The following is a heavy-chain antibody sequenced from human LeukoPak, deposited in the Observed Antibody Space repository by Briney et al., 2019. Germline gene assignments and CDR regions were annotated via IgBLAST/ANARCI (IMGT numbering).Heavy chain of an antibody. J-gene: IGHJ4*02. Sequence: GGSLRLSCAASGFTFSSYSMNWVRQAPGKGLEWVSSISSSSSYIYYADSVKGRFTISRDNAKNSLYLQMDSLRAEDTAVYYCARAPYSSGWYGNFDLWGQGALVTVSS. CDR3: ARAPYSSGWYGNFDL. CDR2: ISSSSSYI. CDR1: GFTFSSYS. V-gene: IGHV3-21*01. D-gene: IGHD6-19*01.